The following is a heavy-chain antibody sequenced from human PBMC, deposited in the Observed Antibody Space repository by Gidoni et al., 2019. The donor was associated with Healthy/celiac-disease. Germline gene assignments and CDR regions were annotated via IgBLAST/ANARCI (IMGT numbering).Heavy chain of an antibody. Sequence: QVPLVQSGAEVKKPGASVKVSCKASGYTFTGSYIHCGRQAPGQVLEWMGWINPNSGGTNYAQKFQGRVNMTRETYISTAYMELSRMRSDDTAVYYCARVASILRYFDWLLFAGWFDPWGQGTLVTVSS. CDR2: INPNSGGT. V-gene: IGHV1-2*02. J-gene: IGHJ5*02. CDR1: GYTFTGSY. D-gene: IGHD3-9*01. CDR3: ARVASILRYFDWLLFAGWFDP.